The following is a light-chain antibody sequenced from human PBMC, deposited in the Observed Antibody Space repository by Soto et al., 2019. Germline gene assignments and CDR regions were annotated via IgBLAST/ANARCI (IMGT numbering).Light chain of an antibody. J-gene: IGKJ1*01. CDR3: QQSYSTPWT. Sequence: DIHVTQSPPSLSASVGDRVTLTGRASQSISSWLAWYQQKPGKAPKLLIYDASSLQSGVPSRFSGSGSGTDFTLTISSLQPEDSATYYCQQSYSTPWTFGQGTKVDIK. CDR1: QSISSW. V-gene: IGKV1-39*01. CDR2: DAS.